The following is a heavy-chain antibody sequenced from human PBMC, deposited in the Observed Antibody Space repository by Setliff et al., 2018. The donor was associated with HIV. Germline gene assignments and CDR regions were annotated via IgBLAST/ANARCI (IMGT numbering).Heavy chain of an antibody. CDR2: ISYSGST. CDR3: ASPGDYYYYMDV. Sequence: YWIGWVRQMPGKGLEWIGYISYSGSTYYNPSLKSRVTISEDSSKSQFSLNLSSVTAADTAVYYCASPGDYYYYMDVWGKGTTVTVSS. CDR1: Y. V-gene: IGHV4-31*02. J-gene: IGHJ6*03. D-gene: IGHD1-1*01.